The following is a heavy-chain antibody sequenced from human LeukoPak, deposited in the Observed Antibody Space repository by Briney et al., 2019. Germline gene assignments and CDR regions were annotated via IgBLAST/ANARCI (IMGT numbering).Heavy chain of an antibody. V-gene: IGHV1-69*04. CDR1: GGTFSSYA. J-gene: IGHJ4*02. D-gene: IGHD6-19*01. Sequence: SVKVSCKASGGTFSSYAISWARQAPGQGLEWMGRIVPILGIANYAQKFQGRVTITADKSTSTAYMELSSLRSEDTAVYYCARTRSIAVAIYFDYWGQGTLVTVSS. CDR2: IVPILGIA. CDR3: ARTRSIAVAIYFDY.